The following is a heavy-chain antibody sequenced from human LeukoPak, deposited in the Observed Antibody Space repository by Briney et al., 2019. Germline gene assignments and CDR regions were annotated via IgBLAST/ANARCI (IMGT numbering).Heavy chain of an antibody. D-gene: IGHD4-17*01. J-gene: IGHJ4*02. CDR1: GFTFSGFW. CDR2: INSDGSEG. CDR3: AKDSDAVTTCLDS. Sequence: WGSLRLSCAVSGFTFSGFWMSWSRQAPGKGLEWVASINSDGSEGYYADVVKGRFTISRDNSKITLYLQMNSLRAEDTAVYYCAKDSDAVTTCLDSWGQGTLVAVSS. V-gene: IGHV3-7*03.